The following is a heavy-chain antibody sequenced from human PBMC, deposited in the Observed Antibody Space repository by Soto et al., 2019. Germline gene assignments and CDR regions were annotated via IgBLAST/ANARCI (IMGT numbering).Heavy chain of an antibody. D-gene: IGHD6-25*01. Sequence: SETVSLTCTVSGGSISSGDYYWSWIRLPPGKGLEWIGYIYYSGSTYYNPSLKSRVTISVDTSKNQFSLKLSSVTAADTAVYYCARASGARYFDYWGQGTLVTVSA. CDR3: ARASGARYFDY. CDR1: GGSISSGDYY. CDR2: IYYSGST. J-gene: IGHJ4*02. V-gene: IGHV4-30-4*01.